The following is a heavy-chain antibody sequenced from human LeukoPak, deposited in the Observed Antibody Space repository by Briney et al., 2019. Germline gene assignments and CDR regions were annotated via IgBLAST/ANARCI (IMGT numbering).Heavy chain of an antibody. CDR2: INHSGST. CDR3: ARGLWPRLYSSSSLDP. Sequence: PSETLSLTCAVYGGSFSGFYWSWIRHPPGKGLEWIGEINHSGSTNYNPSLNSRVTISVDTSEHQFSLRPNSVTAADTAVYYCARGLWPRLYSSSSLDPWGQGTLVTVSS. D-gene: IGHD6-6*01. CDR1: GGSFSGFY. J-gene: IGHJ5*02. V-gene: IGHV4-34*01.